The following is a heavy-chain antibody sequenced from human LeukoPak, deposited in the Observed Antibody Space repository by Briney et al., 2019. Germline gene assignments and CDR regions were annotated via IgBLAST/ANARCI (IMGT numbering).Heavy chain of an antibody. CDR1: GFTFSTYG. CDR2: IWYDGSNK. CDR3: ARAGYGSIFYFDY. Sequence: GSLRLSCEASGFTFSTYGIHWVRQAPGKGLEWVALIWYDGSNKYYADSVKGRFTISRDNSKNTLYLQMSSLRAEDTAVYFCARAGYGSIFYFDYWGQGTLVTVSS. J-gene: IGHJ4*02. D-gene: IGHD5-12*01. V-gene: IGHV3-33*01.